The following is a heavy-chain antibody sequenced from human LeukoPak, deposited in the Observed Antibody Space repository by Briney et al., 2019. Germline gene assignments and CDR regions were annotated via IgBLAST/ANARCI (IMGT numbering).Heavy chain of an antibody. J-gene: IGHJ4*02. D-gene: IGHD1-7*01. CDR3: ARADNWNYAFDY. CDR2: IKQDGSEK. V-gene: IGHV3-7*01. Sequence: GGSLRLSCAASGFTFSSYAMSWVRQAPGKGLEWVANIKQDGSEKYYVDSVKGRFTISRDNAKNSLYLQMNSLRAEDTAVYYCARADNWNYAFDYWGQGTLVTVSS. CDR1: GFTFSSYA.